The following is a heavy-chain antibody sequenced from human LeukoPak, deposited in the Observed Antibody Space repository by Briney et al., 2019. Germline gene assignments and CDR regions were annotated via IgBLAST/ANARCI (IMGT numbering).Heavy chain of an antibody. J-gene: IGHJ3*02. CDR2: IYYSGST. V-gene: IGHV4-39*01. CDR1: GGSISSSSYY. CDR3: ARPFYGDPPLDI. D-gene: IGHD4-17*01. Sequence: SETLSLTCTVSGGSISSSSYYWGWIRQPPGKGLEWIGSIYYSGSTYYNPSLKSRVTISVDTSKNQFSLKLSSVTAADTAVYYCARPFYGDPPLDIWGQGTMVTVSS.